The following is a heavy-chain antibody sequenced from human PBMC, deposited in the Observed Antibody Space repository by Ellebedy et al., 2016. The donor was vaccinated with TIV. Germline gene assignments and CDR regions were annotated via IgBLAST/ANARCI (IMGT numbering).Heavy chain of an antibody. CDR2: IYPGDSDT. CDR3: ARRLSRKPPYHCSSTSCQIWFDP. V-gene: IGHV5-51*01. J-gene: IGHJ5*02. D-gene: IGHD2-2*01. CDR1: GYSFTNYW. Sequence: KVSXKGSGYSFTNYWIGWVRQMPGKGLEWMGIIYPGDSDTRYSPSFQGQVTISADKSISTAYLQWSSLKASDTAMYYCARRLSRKPPYHCSSTSCQIWFDPWGQGTLVTVSS.